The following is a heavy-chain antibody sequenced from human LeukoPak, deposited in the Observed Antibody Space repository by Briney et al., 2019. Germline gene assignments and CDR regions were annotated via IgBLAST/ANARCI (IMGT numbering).Heavy chain of an antibody. CDR2: ISSSSSYI. CDR3: ARGGSVVGPAAMLDY. D-gene: IGHD2-2*01. CDR1: GFTFSSYS. V-gene: IGHV3-21*01. J-gene: IGHJ4*02. Sequence: GGSLRLSCAASGFTFSSYSMNWDRQAPGKGLEWVSSISSSSSYIYYADSVKGRFTISRDNAKNSLYLQMNSLRAEDTAVYYCARGGSVVGPAAMLDYWGQGTLVTVSS.